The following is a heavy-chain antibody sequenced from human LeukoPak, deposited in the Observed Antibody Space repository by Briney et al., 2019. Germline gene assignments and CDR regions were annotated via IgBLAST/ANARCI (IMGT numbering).Heavy chain of an antibody. CDR2: ISYDGSST. J-gene: IGHJ4*02. D-gene: IGHD6-19*01. Sequence: GGSLRLSCVASGFTFSTYWMHWVRQAPGKGLVWVSRISYDGSSTNYADSVKGRFSISRDNAKNTVHLQMNSLRAEDTAVYYCAREAAVAGIYFDSWGQGTLVTVSS. V-gene: IGHV3-74*01. CDR1: GFTFSTYW. CDR3: AREAAVAGIYFDS.